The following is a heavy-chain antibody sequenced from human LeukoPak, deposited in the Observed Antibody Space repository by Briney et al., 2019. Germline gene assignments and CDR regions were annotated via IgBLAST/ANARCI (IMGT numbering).Heavy chain of an antibody. CDR1: GDSVSSNSAA. D-gene: IGHD7-27*01. CDR3: VRDVNWGKLLS. J-gene: IGHJ5*02. Sequence: PSQTLSLTCAISGDSVSSNSAAWTWIRQSPSRGLEWLGRTYYRSKWYNDYAVSVKSRITINTDTSKNQFSLQLNSVTPEDTAIYHCVRDVNWGKLLSWGQGTLVTVSS. CDR2: TYYRSKWYN. V-gene: IGHV6-1*01.